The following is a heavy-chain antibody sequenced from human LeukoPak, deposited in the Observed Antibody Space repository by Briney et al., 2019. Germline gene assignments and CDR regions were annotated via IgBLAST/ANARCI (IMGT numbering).Heavy chain of an antibody. CDR1: GYSIRSSNW. J-gene: IGHJ3*02. CDR3: ARILSSGWTGGAFDI. D-gene: IGHD6-19*01. V-gene: IGHV4-28*01. CDR2: IYYSGST. Sequence: SDTLPLTCAVSGYSIRSSNWWGWIRQSPGKGLEWIGYIYYSGSTYYNPSLKSRVTMSVDTSKNQFSLKLNSVTAVDTAVYYCARILSSGWTGGAFDIWGQGTMVIVSS.